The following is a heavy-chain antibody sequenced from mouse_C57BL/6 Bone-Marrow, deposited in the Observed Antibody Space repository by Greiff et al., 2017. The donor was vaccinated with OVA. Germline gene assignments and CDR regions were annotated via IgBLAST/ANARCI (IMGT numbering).Heavy chain of an antibody. CDR3: ARHDGRYFDY. D-gene: IGHD2-3*01. V-gene: IGHV5-15*01. Sequence: DVMLVESGGGLVQPGGSLKLSCAASGFTFSDYGMAWVRQAPRKGPEWVAFISNLAYSIYYADTVTGRFTISRENAKNTLYLEMSSLRSEDTAMYYCARHDGRYFDYWGQGTTLTVSS. J-gene: IGHJ2*01. CDR1: GFTFSDYG. CDR2: ISNLAYSI.